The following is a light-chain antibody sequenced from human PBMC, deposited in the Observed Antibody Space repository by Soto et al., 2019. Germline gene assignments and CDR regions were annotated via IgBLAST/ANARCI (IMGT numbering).Light chain of an antibody. CDR2: CAS. CDR3: QQCYSPTLFT. CDR1: QAVFRDSSGRHL. V-gene: IGKV4-1*01. J-gene: IGKJ2*01. Sequence: DIVMTQSPDSLAVSLGERASITCRSSQAVFRDSSGRHLLAWSQQKPGQPPKLLIYCASTRESGVPDRFSGSGSGTDFTLTISSLQAEDVAVYYWQQCYSPTLFTFGQGTKLEI.